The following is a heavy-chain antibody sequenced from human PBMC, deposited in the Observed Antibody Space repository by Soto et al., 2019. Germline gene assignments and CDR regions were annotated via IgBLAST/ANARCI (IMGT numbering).Heavy chain of an antibody. CDR2: IIPILGIA. V-gene: IGHV1-69*08. CDR1: GGTFSSYT. D-gene: IGHD2-2*01. Sequence: QVQLVQSGAEVKKPGSSVKVSCKASGGTFSSYTISWVRQAPGQGLEWMGRIIPILGIANYAQKFQGRVTITADKSTSTAYMELSGLRAEDTAVYYCARDGGYCSSTSCGIDYWGQGTLVTVSS. CDR3: ARDGGYCSSTSCGIDY. J-gene: IGHJ4*02.